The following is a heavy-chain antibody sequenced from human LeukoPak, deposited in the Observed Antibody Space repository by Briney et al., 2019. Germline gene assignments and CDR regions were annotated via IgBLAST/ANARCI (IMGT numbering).Heavy chain of an antibody. Sequence: SVKVSCKASGGTFSSYAISWVRQAPGQGLEWMGGIIPIFGTANYAQKFQGRVTITTDESTSTAYMELSSLRSEDTAVYYCAREGRSSTSCYGAFDIWGQGTMVTVSS. CDR2: IIPIFGTA. V-gene: IGHV1-69*05. CDR1: GGTFSSYA. CDR3: AREGRSSTSCYGAFDI. D-gene: IGHD2-2*01. J-gene: IGHJ3*02.